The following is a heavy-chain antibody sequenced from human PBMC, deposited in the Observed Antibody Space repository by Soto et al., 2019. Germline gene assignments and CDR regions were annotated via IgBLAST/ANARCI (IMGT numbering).Heavy chain of an antibody. V-gene: IGHV1-69*13. CDR2: IIPIFGTA. CDR3: ASNDYYDSSGYHDGMDV. CDR1: GGTFRSYA. Sequence: GASVKVSCNASGGTFRSYAISWVRQAPGQGLKWMGGIIPIFGTANYAQKFQGRVTITADESTSTAYMELSSLRSEDTAVYYCASNDYYDSSGYHDGMDVWGQGTTVTVSS. D-gene: IGHD3-22*01. J-gene: IGHJ6*02.